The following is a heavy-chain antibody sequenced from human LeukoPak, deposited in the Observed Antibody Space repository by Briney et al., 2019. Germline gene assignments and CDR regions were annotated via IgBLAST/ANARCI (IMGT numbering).Heavy chain of an antibody. V-gene: IGHV3-66*02. CDR1: RFTVSSNY. D-gene: IGHD2-2*01. CDR3: ARQSRYCSSTSCPRGAFDI. Sequence: GGSLRLSCAASRFTVSSNYMSWVRQAPGKGLEWVSVIYSGGSTYYADSVKGRFTISRDNSKNTLYLQMNSLRAEDTAVYYCARQSRYCSSTSCPRGAFDIWGQGTMVTVSS. J-gene: IGHJ3*02. CDR2: IYSGGST.